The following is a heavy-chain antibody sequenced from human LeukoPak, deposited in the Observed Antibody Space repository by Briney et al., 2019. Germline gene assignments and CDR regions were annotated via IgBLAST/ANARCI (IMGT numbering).Heavy chain of an antibody. J-gene: IGHJ4*02. D-gene: IGHD3-10*01. CDR2: VYYRGIT. V-gene: IGHV4-59*01. Sequence: SETLSLTCTVSGVSMGAYYWSWFRQPPGKGLEWIGYVYYRGITNYNPSLQSRVTISMDTSKNQFSLNLNSVTATDTALFFCARGVPVSWGGYYFDSWGQGTLVTVSS. CDR1: GVSMGAYY. CDR3: ARGVPVSWGGYYFDS.